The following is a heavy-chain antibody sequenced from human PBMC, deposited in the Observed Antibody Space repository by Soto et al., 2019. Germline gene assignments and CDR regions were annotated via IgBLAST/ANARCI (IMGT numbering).Heavy chain of an antibody. D-gene: IGHD3-10*01. CDR1: GFTFSSYA. CDR3: ARDRSVRGVATTPYYYYGMDV. J-gene: IGHJ6*02. Sequence: PVGSLRLSCAASGFTFSSYAMHWVRQAPGKGLEWVAVISYDGSNKYYADSVKGRFTISRDNSKNTLYLQMNSLRAEDTAVYYCARDRSVRGVATTPYYYYGMDVWGQGTTVTVSS. V-gene: IGHV3-30-3*01. CDR2: ISYDGSNK.